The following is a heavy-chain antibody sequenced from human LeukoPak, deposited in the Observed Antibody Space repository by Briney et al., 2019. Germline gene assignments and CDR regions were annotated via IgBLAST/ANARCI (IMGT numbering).Heavy chain of an antibody. Sequence: GASVKVSCKASGYTFTSYDINWVRQATGQGLEWMGWMNPNSGNTGYAQKFQGRVTMTRNTSISTAYMELSSLRSEDTAVYYCASYSSSWSFWGHGYDAFDIWGQGTMVTVSS. V-gene: IGHV1-8*01. D-gene: IGHD6-13*01. CDR1: GYTFTSYD. CDR3: ASYSSSWSFWGHGYDAFDI. CDR2: MNPNSGNT. J-gene: IGHJ3*02.